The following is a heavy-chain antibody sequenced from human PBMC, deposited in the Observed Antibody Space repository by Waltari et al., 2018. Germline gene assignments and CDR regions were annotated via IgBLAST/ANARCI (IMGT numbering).Heavy chain of an antibody. CDR1: GYTFTDYY. J-gene: IGHJ4*02. CDR3: ATAAPTLRFLEWFDY. D-gene: IGHD3-3*01. Sequence: EVQLVQSGAEVKKPGATVKISCKASGYTFTDYYMHWVQQAPGKGLEWMGRVDPEDGETIYAEKCQGRVTITADTSTDTAYMELSSLRSEDTAVYYCATAAPTLRFLEWFDYWGQGTLVTVSS. CDR2: VDPEDGET. V-gene: IGHV1-69-2*01.